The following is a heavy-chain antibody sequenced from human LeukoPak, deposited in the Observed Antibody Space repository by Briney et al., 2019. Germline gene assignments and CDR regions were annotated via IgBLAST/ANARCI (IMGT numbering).Heavy chain of an antibody. CDR1: GGAISSSY. V-gene: IGHV4-59*01. CDR3: ARHKSSGSYPLDY. J-gene: IGHJ4*02. Sequence: SETLSLTCTVSGGAISSSYWSWIRQPPGKGLEWIGYIYYSGSTNYNPSLKSRVTISVDPSKNQFSLRLSSVTAADTAVYYCARHKSSGSYPLDYWGQGILVTVSS. CDR2: IYYSGST. D-gene: IGHD3-22*01.